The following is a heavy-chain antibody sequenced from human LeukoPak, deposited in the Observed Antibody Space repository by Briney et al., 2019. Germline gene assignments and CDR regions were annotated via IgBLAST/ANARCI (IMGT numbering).Heavy chain of an antibody. V-gene: IGHV5-51*01. CDR1: GYSLPSYL. J-gene: IGHJ4*02. Sequence: GESLKISCKGSGYSLPSYLIALVRQMPGKGLGWIGIVYPGGSDIRCNPCLEGLVTISADGSFDTSYLQWSSLKASDTAIYYCARGIQLWAFDYWGQGVLVTVSS. D-gene: IGHD5-18*01. CDR2: VYPGGSDI. CDR3: ARGIQLWAFDY.